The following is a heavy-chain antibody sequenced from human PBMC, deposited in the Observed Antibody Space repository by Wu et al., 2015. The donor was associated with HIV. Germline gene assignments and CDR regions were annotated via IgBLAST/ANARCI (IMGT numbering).Heavy chain of an antibody. J-gene: IGHJ4*02. CDR3: ARDLDILTGYYGSLDY. D-gene: IGHD3-9*01. V-gene: IGHV1-69*12. CDR2: IIPMFKTP. CDR1: GGTFSSSA. Sequence: QVQLVQSGAEVKKPGSSVKVSCKASGGTFSSSAISWVRQAPGQGLEWMGGIIPMFKTPNYAQKFQGRVTITADESSSAAYMELNSLRSEDTAVYYCARDLDILTGYYGSLDYWGQGTLVTVSS.